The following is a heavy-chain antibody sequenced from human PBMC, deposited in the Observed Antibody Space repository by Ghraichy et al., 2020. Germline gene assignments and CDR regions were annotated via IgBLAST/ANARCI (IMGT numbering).Heavy chain of an antibody. CDR1: GGSFIGYY. D-gene: IGHD3-16*01. Sequence: SETLSLTCAVYGGSFIGYYWSWIRQPPGKGLEWIGEINHSGSTNYNPSLKSRVTISVDTSKNQFSLKLSSVTAADTAVYYCARKKPPPRRVTFGGNRNWFDPWGQGTLVTVSS. V-gene: IGHV4-34*01. CDR2: INHSGST. CDR3: ARKKPPPRRVTFGGNRNWFDP. J-gene: IGHJ5*02.